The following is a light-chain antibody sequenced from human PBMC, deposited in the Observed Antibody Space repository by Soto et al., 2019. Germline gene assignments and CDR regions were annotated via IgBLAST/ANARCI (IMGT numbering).Light chain of an antibody. J-gene: IGLJ3*02. V-gene: IGLV2-8*01. CDR2: EIT. Sequence: QSALTQPPSASGSAGQSVTISCTGTSSDVGAYKYVSWYQQYPGKALKLMIYEITKRPSGVPDRFSGSKSGNTASLTVSGLQAEDEADYYGTSYVGNDIGVFGGGTTLTVL. CDR3: TSYVGNDIGV. CDR1: SSDVGAYKY.